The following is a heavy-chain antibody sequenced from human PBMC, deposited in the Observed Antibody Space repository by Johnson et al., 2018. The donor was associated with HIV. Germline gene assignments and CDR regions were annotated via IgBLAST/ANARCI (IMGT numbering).Heavy chain of an antibody. Sequence: QVKLVESGGGVVQPGRSLRLSCTASGFTFSNYAIHWVRQAPGKGLEWVAGITYDGRNKYYADSVKGRFTISRDNSKNTLYLQMNSLRAEDTAVYYCARDRGAGSSGAFDIWGQGTMVTVSS. CDR3: ARDRGAGSSGAFDI. CDR1: GFTFSNYA. J-gene: IGHJ3*02. CDR2: ITYDGRNK. V-gene: IGHV3-30*04. D-gene: IGHD6-6*01.